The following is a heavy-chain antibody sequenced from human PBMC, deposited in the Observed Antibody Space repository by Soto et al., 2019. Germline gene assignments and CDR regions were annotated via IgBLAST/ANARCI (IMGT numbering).Heavy chain of an antibody. J-gene: IGHJ4*02. V-gene: IGHV1-18*01. D-gene: IGHD4-17*01. Sequence: QVQLEQFEVEVKKPGASVRVACKTSASIFTRYGFSWVRQAPGQGLEWMGWISAYNGDTKYAQNFQGRVTMTTDTSTRTAYMELRTLRIDDTAVYYCTSDYGDENSWGQGTLVTVSS. CDR3: TSDYGDENS. CDR1: ASIFTRYG. CDR2: ISAYNGDT.